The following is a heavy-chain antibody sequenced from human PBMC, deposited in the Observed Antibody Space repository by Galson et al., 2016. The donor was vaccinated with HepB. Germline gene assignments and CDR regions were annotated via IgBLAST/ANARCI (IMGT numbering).Heavy chain of an antibody. CDR2: ISWNSGRI. Sequence: SLRLSCAASGFTFGEYAMHWVRQAPGKGLEWISGISWNSGRIGYADSVRGRFTISRDNVKNSLYLQMNSLRAEDTALYYCAKALVRGSFYYYYSMDVWGQGTTVTVSS. D-gene: IGHD3-10*01. CDR1: GFTFGEYA. CDR3: AKALVRGSFYYYYSMDV. V-gene: IGHV3-9*01. J-gene: IGHJ6*02.